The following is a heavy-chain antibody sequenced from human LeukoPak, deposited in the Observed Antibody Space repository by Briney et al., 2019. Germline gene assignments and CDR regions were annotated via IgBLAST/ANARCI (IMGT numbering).Heavy chain of an antibody. D-gene: IGHD4-23*01. CDR3: ASSMVTRGELDY. V-gene: IGHV4-34*01. J-gene: IGHJ4*02. CDR1: GGSFSGYY. Sequence: SETLSLTCAVYGGSFSGYYWSWIRQPPGKGLEWIGEINHSGSTNYNPSLKSRVTISVDTSKNQFSLKLSSVTAADTAVYYCASSMVTRGELDYWGQGTLVTVPS. CDR2: INHSGST.